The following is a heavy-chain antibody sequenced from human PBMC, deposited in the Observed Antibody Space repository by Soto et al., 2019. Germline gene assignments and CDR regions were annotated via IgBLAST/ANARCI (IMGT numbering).Heavy chain of an antibody. CDR3: ARHIEDYGMDV. Sequence: GESVKISFKGSGYSFTSYWISWVRQMPGKGLEWIGRSDPSDSYTNYGPSFQGHVTISADKSISTAYLQWSSLKASDTDMYYCARHIEDYGMDVWGQGTTVTVSS. V-gene: IGHV5-10-1*01. CDR1: GYSFTSYW. CDR2: SDPSDSYT. J-gene: IGHJ6*02.